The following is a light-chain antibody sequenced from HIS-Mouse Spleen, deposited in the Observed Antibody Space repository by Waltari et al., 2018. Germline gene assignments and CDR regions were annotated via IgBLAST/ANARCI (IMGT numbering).Light chain of an antibody. J-gene: IGLJ3*02. V-gene: IGLV3-25*03. CDR3: QSADSSGTYIWV. Sequence: SYELTQPPSVSVSPGQTARIPCSGDALPKQYAYWYQQKPGQAPVLVIYKDSERPSGIPERFSGSSSGTTVTLTISGVQAEDEADYYCQSADSSGTYIWVFGGGTKLTVL. CDR2: KDS. CDR1: ALPKQY.